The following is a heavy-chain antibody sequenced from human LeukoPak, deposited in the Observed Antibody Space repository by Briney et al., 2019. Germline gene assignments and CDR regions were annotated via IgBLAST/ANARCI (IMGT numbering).Heavy chain of an antibody. Sequence: GGALSLSCAASGFTFSNAWMSWVRQAPGKGLEWVGRIKSKTDGGTKDSAAPVKGRFTISRDDSKNTLYLQMNSLITEDTAVYYCATLLASGYWGQGTLVTVSS. CDR1: GFTFSNAW. CDR3: ATLLASGY. V-gene: IGHV3-15*01. J-gene: IGHJ4*02. CDR2: IKSKTDGGTK. D-gene: IGHD6-13*01.